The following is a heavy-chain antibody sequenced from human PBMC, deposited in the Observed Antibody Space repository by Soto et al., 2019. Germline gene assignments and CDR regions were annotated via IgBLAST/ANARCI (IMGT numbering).Heavy chain of an antibody. J-gene: IGHJ3*02. CDR1: GYPVTNYA. Sequence: GXSVKVSCKASGYPVTNYAIHWVRQAPGQRLEWMGWINAGNGDTKYSQKLQGRVTITRDTSASIIYMELSSLRSEDTALYYCASEPQWSDAFDIWGQGTLVTVSS. V-gene: IGHV1-3*01. CDR2: INAGNGDT. D-gene: IGHD2-15*01. CDR3: ASEPQWSDAFDI.